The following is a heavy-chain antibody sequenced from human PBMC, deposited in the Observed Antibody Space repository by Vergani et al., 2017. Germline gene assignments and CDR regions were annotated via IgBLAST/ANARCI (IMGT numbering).Heavy chain of an antibody. CDR3: ARDSQPYYYDSSGYYF. Sequence: QVQLVQSGAEVKKPGASVKVSCKASGYTFTSYGISWVRQAPGHGLEWMGWISAYNGNTNYAQKLQGRVTMTTDTSTSTAYMELRSLRSDDTAVYYCARDSQPYYYDSSGYYFWGQGTLVTVSS. CDR2: ISAYNGNT. D-gene: IGHD3-22*01. V-gene: IGHV1-18*04. CDR1: GYTFTSYG. J-gene: IGHJ4*02.